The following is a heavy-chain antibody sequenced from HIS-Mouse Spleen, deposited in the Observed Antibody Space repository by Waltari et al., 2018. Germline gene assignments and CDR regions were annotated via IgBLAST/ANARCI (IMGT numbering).Heavy chain of an antibody. CDR2: IYYSGST. CDR3: AREIPYSSSWYDWYFDL. V-gene: IGHV4-39*07. J-gene: IGHJ2*01. D-gene: IGHD6-13*01. CDR1: GGSISSSSYY. Sequence: QLQLQESGPGLVKPSETLSPTCPVSGGSISSSSYYWGRIRQPPGKGLEWIGSIYYSGSTSYNPSLKSRVTISVDTSKNQFSLKLSSVTAADTAVYYCAREIPYSSSWYDWYFDLWGRGTLVTVSS.